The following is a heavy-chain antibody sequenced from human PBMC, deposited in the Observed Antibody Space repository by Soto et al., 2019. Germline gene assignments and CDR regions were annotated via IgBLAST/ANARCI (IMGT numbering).Heavy chain of an antibody. D-gene: IGHD1-26*01. CDR2: IIPIFGTA. CDR1: GCTFSSYA. CDR3: ARGPSSYVGVNWFDP. J-gene: IGHJ5*02. Sequence: SVKVSCKASGCTFSSYAISCVRQAPGQGLEWMGGIIPIFGTANYAQKFQGRVTITADESTSTAYMELSSLRSEDTAVYYCARGPSSYVGVNWFDPWGQGTLVTVSS. V-gene: IGHV1-69*13.